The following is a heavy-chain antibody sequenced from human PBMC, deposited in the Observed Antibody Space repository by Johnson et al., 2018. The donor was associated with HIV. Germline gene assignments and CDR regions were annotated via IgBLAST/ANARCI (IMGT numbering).Heavy chain of an antibody. J-gene: IGHJ3*02. Sequence: QVQLVESGGGVVQPGRSLRLSCAASGFTFSSYAMHWVRQAPGKGLEWVAVISYDASNKYYADSVQGRFTISRDNSRNTLYLQMNSLRAEDTTVYYCARDQAIFGVVLASDAFDIWGQGTMVTVSS. CDR2: ISYDASNK. CDR1: GFTFSSYA. V-gene: IGHV3-30*04. CDR3: ARDQAIFGVVLASDAFDI. D-gene: IGHD3-3*01.